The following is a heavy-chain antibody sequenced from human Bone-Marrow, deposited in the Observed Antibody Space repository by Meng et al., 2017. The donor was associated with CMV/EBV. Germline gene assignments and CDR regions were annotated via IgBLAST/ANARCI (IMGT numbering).Heavy chain of an antibody. J-gene: IGHJ3*02. Sequence: GGSLRLSCAASGFTFSSYEMNWVRQAPGKGLEWVSYISSSGSTIYYAESVKGRFTIARDHAKNSLYLQMNSLRAEDTAVYYCASSRPAEAFDIWGQGTMVTVSS. CDR3: ASSRPAEAFDI. CDR2: ISSSGSTI. CDR1: GFTFSSYE. V-gene: IGHV3-48*03.